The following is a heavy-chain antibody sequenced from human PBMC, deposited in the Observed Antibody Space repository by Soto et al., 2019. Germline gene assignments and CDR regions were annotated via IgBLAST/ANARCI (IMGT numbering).Heavy chain of an antibody. CDR1: GCSISDYY. CDR2: VDYSGST. CDR3: ARQAID. J-gene: IGHJ4*02. Sequence: QVQLQESGPGLVKPSETLSLTCTVSGCSISDYYWSWFRQAPGKGLDWFGYVDYSGSTNYNPSLQSRVTRSVDTAKNQFSLKLSSVTAADAAVYYGARQAIDWGQGTMVTVSS. V-gene: IGHV4-59*08.